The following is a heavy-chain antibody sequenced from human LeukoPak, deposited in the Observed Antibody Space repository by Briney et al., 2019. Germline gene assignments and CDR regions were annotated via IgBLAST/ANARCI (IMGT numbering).Heavy chain of an antibody. CDR2: IYYSGST. J-gene: IGHJ4*02. V-gene: IGHV4-30-4*01. D-gene: IGHD3-22*01. Sequence: SETLSLTCTVSGGSISSGDYYWSWIRQPPGKGLEWIGYIYYSGSTYYNPSLKSRVTISVDTSRNQFSLKLSSVTAADTAVYYCARLNYYDSSVDYWGQGTLVTVSS. CDR3: ARLNYYDSSVDY. CDR1: GGSISSGDYY.